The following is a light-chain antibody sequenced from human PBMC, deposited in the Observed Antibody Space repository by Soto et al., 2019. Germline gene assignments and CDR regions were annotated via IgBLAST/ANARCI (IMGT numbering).Light chain of an antibody. V-gene: IGKV1-33*01. CDR3: QQYDNLPLT. J-gene: IGKJ4*01. CDR2: DAS. Sequence: DIQMTQSPSTVSAYVGDSVTITCRASQSISNYLNWYQQKPGKAPKLLIYDASNLETGVPSRFSGSGSGTDFTFTISSLQPEDIATYYCQQYDNLPLTFGGGTKVDIK. CDR1: QSISNY.